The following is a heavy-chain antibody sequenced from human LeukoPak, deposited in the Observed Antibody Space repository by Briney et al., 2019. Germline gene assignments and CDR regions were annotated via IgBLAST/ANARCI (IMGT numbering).Heavy chain of an antibody. CDR1: GFTFSSYA. CDR3: VKDLQGQYSSGWYGFDY. CDR2: ISYDGSNK. Sequence: GGSLRLSCAASGFTFSSYAMHWVRQAPGKGLEWVAVISYDGSNKYYADSVKGRFTISRDNSKNTLYLQMNSLRAEDTAVYYCVKDLQGQYSSGWYGFDYWGQGTLVTVSS. V-gene: IGHV3-30*04. D-gene: IGHD6-19*01. J-gene: IGHJ4*02.